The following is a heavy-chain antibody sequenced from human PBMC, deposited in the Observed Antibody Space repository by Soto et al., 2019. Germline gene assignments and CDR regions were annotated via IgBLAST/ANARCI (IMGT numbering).Heavy chain of an antibody. CDR2: ISANGQGI. V-gene: IGHV3-23*01. D-gene: IGHD1-7*01. Sequence: XGSLRLSCAASGFTFSTYALSWVRQAPGKGLEWVSAISANGQGIYYADSVRGRFTISRDNSKNTIFLHMDSLRAEDTAVYYYAKDRNYPRDQFHYWGQGTLVTVSS. CDR3: AKDRNYPRDQFHY. CDR1: GFTFSTYA. J-gene: IGHJ4*02.